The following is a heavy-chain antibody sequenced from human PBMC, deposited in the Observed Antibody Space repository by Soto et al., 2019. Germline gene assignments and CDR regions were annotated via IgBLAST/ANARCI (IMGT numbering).Heavy chain of an antibody. CDR1: GGTFSSYA. CDR3: ARDLGIRNYYDSSGYPSRFGMDV. J-gene: IGHJ6*02. V-gene: IGHV1-69*13. CDR2: IIPIFGTA. Sequence: SVKVSCKASGGTFSSYAISWVRQAPGQGLEWMGGIIPIFGTANYAQKFQGRVTITADESTSTAYMELSSLRSEDTAVYYCARDLGIRNYYDSSGYPSRFGMDVWGQGTTVTVSS. D-gene: IGHD3-22*01.